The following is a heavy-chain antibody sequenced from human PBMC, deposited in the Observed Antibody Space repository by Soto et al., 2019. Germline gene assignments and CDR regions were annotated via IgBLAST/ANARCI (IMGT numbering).Heavy chain of an antibody. CDR2: ISGSGGST. CDR1: GFTFSSYA. V-gene: IGHV3-23*01. CDR3: AKKDLVVVAATEGMDV. J-gene: IGHJ6*02. Sequence: GGSLRLSCAASGFTFSSYAMSWVRQAPGKGLEWVSAISGSGGSTYYADSVKGRFTISRDNSKNTLYLQMNSLRAEDTAVYYCAKKDLVVVAATEGMDVWGQGTTVTASS. D-gene: IGHD2-15*01.